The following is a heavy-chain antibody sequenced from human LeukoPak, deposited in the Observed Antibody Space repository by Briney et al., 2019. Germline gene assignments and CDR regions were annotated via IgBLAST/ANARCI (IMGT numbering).Heavy chain of an antibody. CDR3: ARDLWCSGGSCYSFDI. V-gene: IGHV4-61*01. CDR1: GASISSSSYY. J-gene: IGHJ3*02. Sequence: SETLSLTCSVSGASISSSSYYWSWIRQPPGKGLEWIGYIYYSGSTNYNPSLKSRVTISVDTSKNQFSLKLSSVTAADTAVYYCARDLWCSGGSCYSFDIWGQGTMVTVSS. D-gene: IGHD2-15*01. CDR2: IYYSGST.